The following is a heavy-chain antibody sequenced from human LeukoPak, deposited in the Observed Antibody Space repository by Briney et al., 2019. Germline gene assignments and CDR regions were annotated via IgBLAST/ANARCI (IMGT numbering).Heavy chain of an antibody. Sequence: PGGALRPSWAAPGFHFKRYSMKRGRQAPGKGLEGGSSISSSSSYIYYADSVKGRFTISRDNAKNSLYLQMNSLRAEDTAVYYCARCPNAAFNWFDPWGQGTLVTVSS. J-gene: IGHJ5*02. D-gene: IGHD2-2*01. CDR2: ISSSSSYI. V-gene: IGHV3-21*01. CDR3: ARCPNAAFNWFDP. CDR1: GFHFKRYS.